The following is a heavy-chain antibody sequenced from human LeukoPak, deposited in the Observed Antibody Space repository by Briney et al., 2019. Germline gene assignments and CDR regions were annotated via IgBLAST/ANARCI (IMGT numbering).Heavy chain of an antibody. D-gene: IGHD2-15*01. CDR3: ASPTIYSSDPYYYYMDV. J-gene: IGHJ6*03. V-gene: IGHV4-34*01. Sequence: SETLSLTCAVYGGSFSGYYWSWIRQPPGKGLEWIGEFNHSGSTKYNPSLKSRVTISVDTSKNQFSLKLSSVTAADTAVYYCASPTIYSSDPYYYYMDVWGKGTTVTVSS. CDR1: GGSFSGYY. CDR2: FNHSGST.